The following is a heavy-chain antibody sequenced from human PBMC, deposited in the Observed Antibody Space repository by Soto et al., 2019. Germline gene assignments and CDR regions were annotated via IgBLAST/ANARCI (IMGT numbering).Heavy chain of an antibody. D-gene: IGHD5-12*01. Sequence: GGSLRLSCAASGFTFSSYGMHWVRQAPGKGLEWVAVISYDGSNKYYADSMKGRFTISRDNSKNTLYLQMNSLRAEDTAVYYCAKDLRTDAFDIWGQGTMVTVSS. J-gene: IGHJ3*02. CDR3: AKDLRTDAFDI. V-gene: IGHV3-30*18. CDR2: ISYDGSNK. CDR1: GFTFSSYG.